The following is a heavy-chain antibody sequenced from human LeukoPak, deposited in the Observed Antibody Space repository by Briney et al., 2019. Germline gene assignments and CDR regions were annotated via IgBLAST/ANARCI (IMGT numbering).Heavy chain of an antibody. CDR2: ISAYNGNT. CDR3: ARDLGSSGSYYYYYYGMDV. J-gene: IGHJ6*02. Sequence: ASVKVSRKASGYTFTSYGIRWVRQAPAQGREGMGWISAYNGNTNYAQKLQGRVTMTTDTSTSTAYMELRSLRSDDTAVYYCARDLGSSGSYYYYYYGMDVWGQGTTVTVSS. D-gene: IGHD1-26*01. V-gene: IGHV1-18*01. CDR1: GYTFTSYG.